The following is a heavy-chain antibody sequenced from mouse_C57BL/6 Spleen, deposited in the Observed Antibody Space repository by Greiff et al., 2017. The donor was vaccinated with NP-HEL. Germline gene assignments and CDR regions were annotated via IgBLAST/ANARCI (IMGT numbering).Heavy chain of an antibody. CDR2: IYPGSGNT. CDR1: GYSFTSYY. CDR3: ARGGDYYGSSFDY. Sequence: QVQLQQSGPELVKPGASVEISCKASGYSFTSYYIHWVKQRPGQGLEWIGWIYPGSGNTKYNEKFKGKATLTADTSSSTAYMQLSSLTSEDSAVYYCARGGDYYGSSFDYWGQGTTLTVSS. V-gene: IGHV1-66*01. J-gene: IGHJ2*01. D-gene: IGHD1-1*01.